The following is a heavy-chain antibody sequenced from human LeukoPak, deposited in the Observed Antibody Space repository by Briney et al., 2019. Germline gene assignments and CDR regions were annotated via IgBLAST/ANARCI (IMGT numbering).Heavy chain of an antibody. Sequence: ASVKVSCKTSGYSFTGYYMEWVRQAPGQGLEWMGWIDPNSGGTNYAQRFQGRATMTRDTSISTVYMELSSLRSDDTAVYYCAKDLGSGSYQPSDYWGQGTLVTVSS. CDR1: GYSFTGYY. V-gene: IGHV1-2*02. D-gene: IGHD1-26*01. J-gene: IGHJ4*02. CDR2: IDPNSGGT. CDR3: AKDLGSGSYQPSDY.